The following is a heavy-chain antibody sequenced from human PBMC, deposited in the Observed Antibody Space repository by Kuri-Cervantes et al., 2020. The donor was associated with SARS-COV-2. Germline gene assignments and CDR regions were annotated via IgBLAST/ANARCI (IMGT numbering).Heavy chain of an antibody. D-gene: IGHD4-23*01. Sequence: ASVKVSCKASGYTFTSYGISWVRQAPGQGLEWMGWISAYNGNTNYAQKLQGRVTMTTDTSTSTAYMELRSLRSDDTAVYYCARVHWALDLYGGNSGDNDYWGQGTLVTVSS. CDR3: ARVHWALDLYGGNSGDNDY. V-gene: IGHV1-18*01. CDR1: GYTFTSYG. J-gene: IGHJ4*02. CDR2: ISAYNGNT.